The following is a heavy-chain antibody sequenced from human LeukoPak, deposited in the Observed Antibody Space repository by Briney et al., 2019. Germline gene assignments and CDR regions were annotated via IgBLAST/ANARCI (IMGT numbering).Heavy chain of an antibody. CDR1: GFSFTISA. D-gene: IGHD1-26*01. J-gene: IGHJ5*02. CDR2: IVVCSGNT. Sequence: SVKVSCKASGFSFTISAVEWGRQARGQRLEWIGCIVVCSGNTNYAQKFQERVTITRDMSTSTASMELSSLRSEDTAVYYCAADDVQRGSYPNWFDPWGQGTLVTVSS. V-gene: IGHV1-58*01. CDR3: AADDVQRGSYPNWFDP.